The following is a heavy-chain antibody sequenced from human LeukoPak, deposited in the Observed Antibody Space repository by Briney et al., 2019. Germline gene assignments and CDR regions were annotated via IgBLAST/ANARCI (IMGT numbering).Heavy chain of an antibody. Sequence: PGGSLRLSCAASEFTISNSWMTWVRQAPGKGLEWVANIMKDGRAKYYVDSVKGRFTISRDNAKNSVYLQMNSLRAEDTAVYHCASGGSLDCWRQGTLVTVSS. J-gene: IGHJ4*02. CDR3: ASGGSLDC. D-gene: IGHD3-16*01. V-gene: IGHV3-7*05. CDR2: IMKDGRAK. CDR1: EFTISNSW.